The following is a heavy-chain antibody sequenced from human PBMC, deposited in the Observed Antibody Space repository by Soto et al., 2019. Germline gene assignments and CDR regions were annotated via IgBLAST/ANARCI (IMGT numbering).Heavy chain of an antibody. Sequence: PGGSLRLSCAASGFTFSTYAMNWVRQAPGKGLEWATVISYDGSNIFYTDSVKGRFTVSRDNSKETVYLQMNSLRAEDTAVYYCVGQQLLLSAFDIWGQGTMVTVSS. J-gene: IGHJ3*02. CDR1: GFTFSTYA. D-gene: IGHD6-13*01. V-gene: IGHV3-30*03. CDR2: ISYDGSNI. CDR3: VGQQLLLSAFDI.